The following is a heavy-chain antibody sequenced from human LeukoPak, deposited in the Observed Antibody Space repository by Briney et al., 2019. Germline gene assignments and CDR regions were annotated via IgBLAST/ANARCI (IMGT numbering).Heavy chain of an antibody. CDR3: ARDHQYAVAAFDY. J-gene: IGHJ4*02. D-gene: IGHD6-19*01. CDR2: IKQDGSEK. Sequence: PGGSLRLSFAASGFTFSSYWMSWVRQAPGKGLEWVANIKQDGSEKYYVDSVKGRFTISRDNAKNSLYLQMNSLRAEDTAVYYCARDHQYAVAAFDYWGQGTLVTVSS. V-gene: IGHV3-7*01. CDR1: GFTFSSYW.